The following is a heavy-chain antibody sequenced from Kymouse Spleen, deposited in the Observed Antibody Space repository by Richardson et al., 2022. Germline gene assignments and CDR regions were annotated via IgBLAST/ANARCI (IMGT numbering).Heavy chain of an antibody. J-gene: IGHJ6*02. CDR2: ISGSGGST. CDR1: GFTFSSYA. D-gene: IGHD3-3*01. V-gene: IGHV3-23*04. Sequence: EVQLVESGGGLVQPGGSLRLSCAASGFTFSSYAMSWVRQAPGKGLEWVSAISGSGGSTYYADSVKGRFTISRDNSKNTLYLQMNSLRAEDTAVYYCAGTYYDFWSGYHYYYYYGMDVWGQGTTVTVSS. CDR3: AGTYYDFWSGYHYYYYYGMDV.